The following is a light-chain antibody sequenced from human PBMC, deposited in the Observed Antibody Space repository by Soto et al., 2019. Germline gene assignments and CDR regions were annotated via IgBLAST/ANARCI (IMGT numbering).Light chain of an antibody. CDR1: NIGRKS. CDR3: HVWDSGNDHPL. V-gene: IGLV3-21*04. CDR2: YDR. J-gene: IGLJ2*01. Sequence: SYELTQPPSVSVAPGKTASLTCGGNNIGRKSVFWYQQKPGQAPVLVISYDRERPSGIPERFSGSNSGNTATLTISRVEAGDEADYHCHVWDSGNDHPLFGGGTKLTVL.